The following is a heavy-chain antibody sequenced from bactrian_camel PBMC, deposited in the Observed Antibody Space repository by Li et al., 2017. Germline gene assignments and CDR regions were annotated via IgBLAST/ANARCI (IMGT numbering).Heavy chain of an antibody. D-gene: IGHD2*01. V-gene: IGHV3S1*01. CDR2: IYTTDGVT. Sequence: HVQLVESGGGSVQAGGSLRLSCAASGYSYRMGWFRQAPGKEREGVAAIYTTDGVTFYADSVKGRFTISRDNAEDTLNLQMNSLKSEDAALYYCAAGGDEVVQGGPYYWGQGTQVTVS. CDR1: GYSYR. CDR3: AAGGDEVVQGGPYY. J-gene: IGHJ4*01.